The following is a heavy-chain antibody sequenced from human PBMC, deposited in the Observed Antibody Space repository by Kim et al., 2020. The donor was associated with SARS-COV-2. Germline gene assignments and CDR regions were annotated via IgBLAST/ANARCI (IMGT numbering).Heavy chain of an antibody. V-gene: IGHV4-4*09. D-gene: IGHD6-19*01. Sequence: PSLKSRFTISVDTSKNQFSLKLSSVTAADTAVYYCARGFGYSSGSWYFQHWGQGTLVTVSS. CDR3: ARGFGYSSGSWYFQH. J-gene: IGHJ1*01.